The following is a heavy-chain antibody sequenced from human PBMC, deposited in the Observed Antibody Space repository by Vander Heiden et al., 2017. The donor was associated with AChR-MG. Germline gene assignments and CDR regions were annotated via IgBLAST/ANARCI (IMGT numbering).Heavy chain of an antibody. D-gene: IGHD6-13*01. CDR3: AIGGAAAAYAH. CDR2: IDTSGDRI. Sequence: EVQLLESGGGLVQPGGSLRLSCAASGFTFTTYDMTWVRQAPGKGLEWVSSIDTSGDRIYYADSVRGRFTISRDNSKNTVYVQLNSLRAEDTTMYYCAIGGAAAAYAHWGQGTLVTVSS. J-gene: IGHJ1*01. CDR1: GFTFTTYD. V-gene: IGHV3-23*01.